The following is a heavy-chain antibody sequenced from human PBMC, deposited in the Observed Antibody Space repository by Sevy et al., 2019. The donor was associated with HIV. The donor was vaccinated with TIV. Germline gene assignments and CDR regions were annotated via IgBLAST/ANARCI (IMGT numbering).Heavy chain of an antibody. J-gene: IGHJ4*02. V-gene: IGHV3-7*01. CDR3: ATEGAGAYNY. CDR2: IKGDGSEK. Sequence: GSLRLSCSASGFTLSSSWVNLVRQAPGKGLEWVANIKGDGSEKYYVDSVKGRFTISRDNAKNSLYLQMNSLRAEDTAVYYCATEGAGAYNYWGQGILVTVSS. CDR1: GFTLSSSW. D-gene: IGHD2-21*01.